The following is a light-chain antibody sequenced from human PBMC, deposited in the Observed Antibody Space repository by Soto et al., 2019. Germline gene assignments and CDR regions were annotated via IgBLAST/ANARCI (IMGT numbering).Light chain of an antibody. J-gene: IGKJ4*01. CDR2: AAS. CDR3: QQYSSWPLT. Sequence: DIVMTQSPATLSVSPGERATLSCRASQTISSNLAWYQQKPGQAPRLLIYAASTRATSIPATFSGSGSGTEFSLTISSLQSEDFAIYYCQQYSSWPLTFGVGTKVEIK. CDR1: QTISSN. V-gene: IGKV3-15*01.